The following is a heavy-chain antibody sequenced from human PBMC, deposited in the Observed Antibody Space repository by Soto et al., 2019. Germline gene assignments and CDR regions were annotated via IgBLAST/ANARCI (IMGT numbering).Heavy chain of an antibody. CDR2: VYSSGGT. D-gene: IGHD3-3*01. CDR3: ARGQRFSDWFDP. J-gene: IGHJ5*02. Sequence: ESLAVACTVSGASMSSYYWTWIRQPAGKGLEWIGRVYSSGGTHYNPSLKSRVTISLDTSRNQFSLRLLSVTDADTAVYFCARGQRFSDWFDPWGQGTLVTVSS. CDR1: GASMSSYY. V-gene: IGHV4-4*07.